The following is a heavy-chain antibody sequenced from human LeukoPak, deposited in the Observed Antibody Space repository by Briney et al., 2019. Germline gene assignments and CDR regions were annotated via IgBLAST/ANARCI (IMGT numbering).Heavy chain of an antibody. CDR2: IKQDGSEK. Sequence: GGSLRLSCAASGFTFSSYGMNWVRQAPGKGLEWVANIKQDGSEKYYVDSVKGRFTISRDNAKNSLYLQMNSLRVEDTAVYYCTRDSGRFRLDYWGQGILVTVSS. J-gene: IGHJ4*02. CDR3: TRDSGRFRLDY. V-gene: IGHV3-7*01. CDR1: GFTFSSYG. D-gene: IGHD6-19*01.